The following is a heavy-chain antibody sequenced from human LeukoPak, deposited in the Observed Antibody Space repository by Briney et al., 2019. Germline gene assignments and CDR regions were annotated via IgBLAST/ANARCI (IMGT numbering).Heavy chain of an antibody. J-gene: IGHJ4*02. CDR1: GFAFSSHT. D-gene: IGHD5-18*01. CDR3: AKDIAQGYTYGTIEQDY. Sequence: GGSLRLSCAASGFAFSSHTMSWVRQAPGRGLEWVAVITETGDRAYYADSVRGRFTISRDNSNETLYLQMNSLRAEDTAAYYCAKDIAQGYTYGTIEQDYWGQGTLVTVSS. V-gene: IGHV3-23*01. CDR2: ITETGDRA.